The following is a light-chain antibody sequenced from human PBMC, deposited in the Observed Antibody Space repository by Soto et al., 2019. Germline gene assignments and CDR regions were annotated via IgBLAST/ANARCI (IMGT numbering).Light chain of an antibody. CDR1: QDIGTW. J-gene: IGKJ3*01. CDR2: AAS. V-gene: IGKV1-12*01. CDR3: QLGKSFPLT. Sequence: DIQMTQSPSSVSASVGDRVTITCRASQDIGTWLVWYQRKPGIAPKILIYAASSLQSGVPSRFSGSGSGTDFTLTISSLQPEDSASYYCQLGKSFPLTFGPGTRVHIK.